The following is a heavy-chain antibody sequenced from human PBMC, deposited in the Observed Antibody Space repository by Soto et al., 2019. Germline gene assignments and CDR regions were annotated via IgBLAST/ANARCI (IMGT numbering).Heavy chain of an antibody. J-gene: IGHJ4*02. D-gene: IGHD2-2*01. V-gene: IGHV3-7*04. Sequence: EVQLVESGGGLVQPGGSLRLSCAASAFTFRNYWMSWVRQAPGKGLECVAKIKEDGSEKYYVDSVKGRFTISRDNAKNSVYLQKNSLTVEDTAMYYCARASSSTSGAIDYWGQGTLVTVSS. CDR1: AFTFRNYW. CDR2: IKEDGSEK. CDR3: ARASSSTSGAIDY.